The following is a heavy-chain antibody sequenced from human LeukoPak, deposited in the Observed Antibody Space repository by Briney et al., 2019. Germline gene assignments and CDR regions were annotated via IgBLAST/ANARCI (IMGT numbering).Heavy chain of an antibody. CDR3: ARVTTMSLGYAFDI. J-gene: IGHJ3*02. Sequence: GGSLRLSCAASGFTFSSYGMSWVRQAPGKGLEWVSAIETGGASTYYADSVKGRFSISRDNSKNTLYLQMNSLRAEDTAVYYCARVTTMSLGYAFDIWGQGTMVTVSS. CDR2: IETGGAST. V-gene: IGHV3-23*05. CDR1: GFTFSSYG. D-gene: IGHD4-11*01.